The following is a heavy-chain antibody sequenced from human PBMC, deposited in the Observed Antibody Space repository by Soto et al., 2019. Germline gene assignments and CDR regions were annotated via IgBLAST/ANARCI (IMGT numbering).Heavy chain of an antibody. CDR1: GFTFSSYE. Sequence: GGSMRLSCAASGFTFSSYEMNWVRQAPGKGLEWVSYISSSGSTIYYADSVKGRFTISRDNAKNSLYLQMNSLRADDTAVYYCARLLEMATISDYYYGMDVWGQGTTVTVSS. D-gene: IGHD5-12*01. CDR2: ISSSGSTI. J-gene: IGHJ6*02. CDR3: ARLLEMATISDYYYGMDV. V-gene: IGHV3-48*03.